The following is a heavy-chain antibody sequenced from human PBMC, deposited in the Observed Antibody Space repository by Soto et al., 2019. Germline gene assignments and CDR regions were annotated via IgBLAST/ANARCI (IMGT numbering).Heavy chain of an antibody. J-gene: IGHJ4*02. CDR1: GYTFTSYY. V-gene: IGHV1-46*01. CDR3: AREYCSGGSCYGGAFDY. D-gene: IGHD2-15*01. Sequence: QVQLVQSGAEVKKPGASVKVSCKASGYTFTSYYMHWVRQAPGQGLEWMGIINPSGGSTSYAQKFQGRVTMTRDTSTSTVYMELSSLGSEDTAVYYCAREYCSGGSCYGGAFDYWGQGTLVTVSS. CDR2: INPSGGST.